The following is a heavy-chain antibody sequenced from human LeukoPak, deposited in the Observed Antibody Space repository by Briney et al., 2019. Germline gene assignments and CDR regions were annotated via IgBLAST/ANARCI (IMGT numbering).Heavy chain of an antibody. CDR1: GGSISSSSYY. CDR3: VRLGIYGDYVEWFDP. Sequence: PSETLSLTCTVSGGSISSSSYYWGWIRQPPGKGLEWIGTIYYSGSTYYNPSLKSRVTISVDSKNQFSLKLSSVTAADTAVYYRVRLGIYGDYVEWFDPWGQGTLVIVSA. CDR2: IYYSGST. V-gene: IGHV4-39*07. D-gene: IGHD4-17*01. J-gene: IGHJ5*02.